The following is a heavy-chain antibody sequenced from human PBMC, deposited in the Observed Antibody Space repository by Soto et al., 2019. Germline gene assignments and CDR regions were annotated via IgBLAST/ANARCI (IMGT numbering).Heavy chain of an antibody. D-gene: IGHD3-10*01. CDR2: ISAYNGNT. J-gene: IGHJ5*02. V-gene: IGHV1-18*01. CDR3: TFSGRKYNWFDP. Sequence: ASVKVSCKASGYTFTSYGISWVRQAPGQGLEWMGWISAYNGNTNYAQKLQGRVTMTTDTSTSTAYMELRSLRSDDTAVYYYTFSGRKYNWFDPWGQGTLVTVSS. CDR1: GYTFTSYG.